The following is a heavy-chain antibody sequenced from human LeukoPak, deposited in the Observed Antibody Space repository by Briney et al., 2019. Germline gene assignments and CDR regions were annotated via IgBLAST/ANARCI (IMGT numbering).Heavy chain of an antibody. D-gene: IGHD4-23*01. CDR3: ARDIGYGGNHDAFDI. CDR2: IYYSGST. J-gene: IGHJ3*02. Sequence: PSETLSLTCTVSGGSISSSSYYWGWIRQPPGKGLEWIGSIYYSGSTYYNPSLKSRVTISVDTSKNQFSLKLSSVTAADTAVYYCARDIGYGGNHDAFDIWGQGTMVTVSS. V-gene: IGHV4-39*07. CDR1: GGSISSSSYY.